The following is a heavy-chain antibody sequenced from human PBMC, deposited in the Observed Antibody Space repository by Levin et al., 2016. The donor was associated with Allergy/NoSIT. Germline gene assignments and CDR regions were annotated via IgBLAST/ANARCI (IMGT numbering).Heavy chain of an antibody. D-gene: IGHD2-15*01. J-gene: IGHJ4*02. CDR3: ARRVVAGTPYVDY. Sequence: SETLSLTCGVYGESFSSYYWSWIRQSPGKGLEWIGEINHSGSTNYKPSLKSRVSISVDTSKNQFSLNLTSLTAADTAIYYCARRVVAGTPYVDYWGQGTLVTVSS. CDR1: GESFSSYY. V-gene: IGHV4-34*01. CDR2: INHSGST.